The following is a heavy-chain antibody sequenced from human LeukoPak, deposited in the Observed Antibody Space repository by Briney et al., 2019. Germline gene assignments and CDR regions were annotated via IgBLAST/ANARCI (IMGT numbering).Heavy chain of an antibody. D-gene: IGHD5-12*01. CDR3: AKAIRPTRLDY. Sequence: GGYLRLSCAASGFSFNSYWMYWVRQAPGKGLMWVSVIYIGGSSYNADSVKGRFTISRDNSKNTLYIQMDSQRVEDTAVYYCAKAIRPTRLDYWGRGTLVTVS. V-gene: IGHV3-53*01. J-gene: IGHJ4*02. CDR1: GFSFNSYW. CDR2: IYIGGSS.